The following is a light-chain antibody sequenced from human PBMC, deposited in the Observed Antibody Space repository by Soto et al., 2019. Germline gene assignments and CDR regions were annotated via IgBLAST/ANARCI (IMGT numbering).Light chain of an antibody. J-gene: IGKJ1*01. CDR3: QQFHTIPWT. CDR1: QTVLNSSNNKTY. V-gene: IGKV4-1*01. Sequence: DIVMTQSPDSLAVSLGERATLDCKSSQTVLNSSNNKTYLAWYRQRPGQPPTLLINWASTRQSGVPARFRGSRSGTEFTRTITDLQAEDLAVYYCQQFHTIPWTFGQGTKVEIK. CDR2: WAS.